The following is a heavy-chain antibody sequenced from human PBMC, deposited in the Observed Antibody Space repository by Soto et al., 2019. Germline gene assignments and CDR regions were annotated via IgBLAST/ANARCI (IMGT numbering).Heavy chain of an antibody. CDR3: ARGDDYGDFSVGLDYYYYGMDV. CDR2: IYYSGST. D-gene: IGHD4-17*01. V-gene: IGHV4-30-4*01. CDR1: GGSISSGDYY. Sequence: QVQLQESGPGLVKPSQTLSLTCTVSGGSISSGDYYWSWIRQPPGKGLEWIGYIYYSGSTYYNPSLKCRVTISVDTSKNQFSLKLSSVTAADTAVYYCARGDDYGDFSVGLDYYYYGMDVWGQGTTVTVSS. J-gene: IGHJ6*02.